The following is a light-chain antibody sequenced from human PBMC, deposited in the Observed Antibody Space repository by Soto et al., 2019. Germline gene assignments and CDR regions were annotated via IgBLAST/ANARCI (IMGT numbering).Light chain of an antibody. CDR1: SGDVGSYNR. J-gene: IGLJ3*02. V-gene: IGLV2-23*02. CDR3: CSYAGLRV. Sequence: QSVLTQPASVSGSPGQSITISCTGSSGDVGSYNRVSWYQQHPGKAPKVIIYEVDKRPSGVSNRFSGSKSGNTASLTISGLQAEDEAYYYCCSYAGLRVFGGGTKVTVL. CDR2: EVD.